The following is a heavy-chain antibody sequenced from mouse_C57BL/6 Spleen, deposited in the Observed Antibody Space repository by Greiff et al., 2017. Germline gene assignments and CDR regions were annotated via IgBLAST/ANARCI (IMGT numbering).Heavy chain of an antibody. V-gene: IGHV1-7*01. D-gene: IGHD2-4*01. CDR1: GYTFTSYW. J-gene: IGHJ4*01. Sequence: QVHVKQSGAELAKPGASVKLSCKASGYTFTSYWMHWVKQRPGQGLEWIGYINPSSGNTKYNQKFKDKATLTADKYSSTAYMQLSSLTYDDSAVYYCARNDYEKDAMDYWGQGTSVTVSS. CDR3: ARNDYEKDAMDY. CDR2: INPSSGNT.